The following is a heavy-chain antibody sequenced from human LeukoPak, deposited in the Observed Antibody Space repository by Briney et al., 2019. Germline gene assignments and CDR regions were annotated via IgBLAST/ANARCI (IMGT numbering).Heavy chain of an antibody. D-gene: IGHD3-16*02. CDR2: IYSGGNT. V-gene: IGHV3-53*01. CDR1: GSTVSSNY. Sequence: GGSLRLSCAASGSTVSSNYMTWVRQSPGKGLEWVSVIYSGGNTYYTDSVKGRFTISRDNSKSTLYLQMNSLRAEDTAVYYCARASYGPGFDYWGQGTLVTVSS. J-gene: IGHJ4*02. CDR3: ARASYGPGFDY.